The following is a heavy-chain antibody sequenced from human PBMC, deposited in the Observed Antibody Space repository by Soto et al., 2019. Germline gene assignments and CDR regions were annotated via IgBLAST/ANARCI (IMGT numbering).Heavy chain of an antibody. J-gene: IGHJ6*02. CDR3: AADPPRVVTLYYYGMDV. V-gene: IGHV1-58*01. CDR2: IVVGSGNT. D-gene: IGHD2-21*02. CDR1: GFTFTSSA. Sequence: QMQLVQSGPEVKKPGTSVKVSCKASGFTFTSSAVQWVRQARGQRLEWIGWIVVGSGNTNYAQKFQERVTITRDMSTSTAYMELSSLRSEDTAAYYCAADPPRVVTLYYYGMDVWGQGTTVTVSS.